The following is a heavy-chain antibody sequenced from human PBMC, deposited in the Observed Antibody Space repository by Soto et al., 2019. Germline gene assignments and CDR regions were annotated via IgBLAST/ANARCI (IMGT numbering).Heavy chain of an antibody. J-gene: IGHJ6*02. CDR3: AKAAPLSPREYSSGLAPSNYYYDYGMDV. CDR1: GFTFSSYA. D-gene: IGHD6-19*01. V-gene: IGHV3-23*01. Sequence: SRRLACAAYGFTFSSYAMSWVRQSPGKGLEWVSAIIGSGGSTYYADSVKGRFTISRDNSKNTLYLQMNSLRAEDTAVYYCAKAAPLSPREYSSGLAPSNYYYDYGMDVWGQGTTVTVSS. CDR2: IIGSGGST.